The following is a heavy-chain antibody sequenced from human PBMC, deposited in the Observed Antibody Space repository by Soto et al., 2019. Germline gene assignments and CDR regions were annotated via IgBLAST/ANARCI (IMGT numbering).Heavy chain of an antibody. V-gene: IGHV3-33*01. CDR2: IWYDGSNK. CDR1: GFTFSSYG. CDR3: ARGYYDSSGYSPFDY. J-gene: IGHJ4*02. Sequence: GGSLRLSCAASGFTFSSYGMHWVRQAPGKGLEWVAVIWYDGSNKYYADSVKGRFTISRDNSKNTLYLQMNSLRAEDTAVYYCARGYYDSSGYSPFDYWGQGTLVTVSS. D-gene: IGHD3-22*01.